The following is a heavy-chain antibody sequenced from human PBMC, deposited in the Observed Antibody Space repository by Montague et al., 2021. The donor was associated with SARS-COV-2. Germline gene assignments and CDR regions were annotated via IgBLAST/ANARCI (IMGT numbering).Heavy chain of an antibody. Sequence: TLSLTCTVSGGAINSGDFYWSWIRQPAGKGLEWIGRIYVTGSTRYSPSLESRVTMSIDTSKKHFSLRLSSVTAADTAVYYCASLTLMELWLSGYYFDSWGQGTLVTVSS. V-gene: IGHV4-61*02. CDR1: GGAINSGDFY. CDR3: ASLTLMELWLSGYYFDS. D-gene: IGHD5-18*01. J-gene: IGHJ4*02. CDR2: IYVTGST.